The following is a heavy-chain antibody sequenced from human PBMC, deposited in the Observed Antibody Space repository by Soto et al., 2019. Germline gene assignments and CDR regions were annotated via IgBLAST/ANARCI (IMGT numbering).Heavy chain of an antibody. CDR2: IYYSGST. CDR3: ARGLRSNNYFDY. CDR1: GASISSDDYY. V-gene: IGHV4-30-4*01. D-gene: IGHD4-17*01. Sequence: SETLSLTCTVSGASISSDDYYWSWVRQPPGKGLEWIGYIYYSGSTYYNPSLKSRVTISLDTSKNQFSLNLSSVTAADTAVFYCARGLRSNNYFDYWGQGTLVTVSS. J-gene: IGHJ4*02.